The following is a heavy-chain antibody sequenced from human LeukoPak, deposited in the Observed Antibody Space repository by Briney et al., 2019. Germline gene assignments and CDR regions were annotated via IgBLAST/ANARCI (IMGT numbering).Heavy chain of an antibody. J-gene: IGHJ6*02. CDR3: ASDLGTVTTVYYYYYGMDV. D-gene: IGHD4-4*01. Sequence: PSETLSLTCTVSGGSISSSSYYWGWIPQPPGKGLEWIGSIYYSGSTYYNPSLKSRVTISVDTSKNQFSLKLSSVTAADTAVYYCASDLGTVTTVYYYYYGMDVWGQGTTVTVSS. CDR2: IYYSGST. CDR1: GGSISSSSYY. V-gene: IGHV4-39*01.